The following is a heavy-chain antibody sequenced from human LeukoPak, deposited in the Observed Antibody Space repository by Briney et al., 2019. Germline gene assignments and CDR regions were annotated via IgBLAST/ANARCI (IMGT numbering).Heavy chain of an antibody. Sequence: PSETLSLTCAVYGGSFSGYYWSWIRQPPGKGLEWIGEINHSGSTNYNPSLKSRVTISVDTSKNQFSLKLSSVTAADTAVYYCARGSLLQLPFDCWGQGTLVTVSS. CDR2: INHSGST. J-gene: IGHJ4*02. CDR1: GGSFSGYY. CDR3: ARGSLLQLPFDC. D-gene: IGHD2-2*01. V-gene: IGHV4-34*01.